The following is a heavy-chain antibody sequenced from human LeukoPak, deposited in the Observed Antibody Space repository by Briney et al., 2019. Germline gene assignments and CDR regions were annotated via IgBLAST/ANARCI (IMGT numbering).Heavy chain of an antibody. Sequence: GGSLRLSCAASGFTFSVYWMSWVRQAPGKGLEWVANINPDGSDINYVDSVKGRFTISRDNAKNSLYLQMNSLRAEDTAVYYCASLPYGQLLHQGDYWGQGTLVTVSS. V-gene: IGHV3-7*01. CDR2: INPDGSDI. CDR1: GFTFSVYW. J-gene: IGHJ4*02. CDR3: ASLPYGQLLHQGDY. D-gene: IGHD2-2*01.